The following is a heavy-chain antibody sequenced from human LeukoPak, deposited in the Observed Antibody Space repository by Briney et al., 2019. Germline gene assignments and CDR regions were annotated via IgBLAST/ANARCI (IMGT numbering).Heavy chain of an antibody. Sequence: SQTQSLTCAVSGGSSRSGDYFWSWIRQPPGKGLEWIGHMHYSGNTYYNPSLKSRVSISVDTSKNQFSLKLSSVTAADTAVYYCARENNDYGGKKAFDYWGQGTLVTVSS. V-gene: IGHV4-30-4*01. J-gene: IGHJ4*02. CDR2: MHYSGNT. CDR3: ARENNDYGGKKAFDY. D-gene: IGHD4-23*01. CDR1: GGSSRSGDYF.